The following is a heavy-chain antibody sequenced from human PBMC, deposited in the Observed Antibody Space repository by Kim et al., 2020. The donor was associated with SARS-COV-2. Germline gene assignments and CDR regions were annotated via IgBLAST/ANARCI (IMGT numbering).Heavy chain of an antibody. CDR2: N. J-gene: IGHJ6*02. Sequence: NEYAVSVKSLVTITPDTAKNQFSLQLTSVSPEDTAVYYCARRRSRGDTDVWGQGTTVTVTS. D-gene: IGHD3-9*01. CDR3: ARRRSRGDTDV. V-gene: IGHV6-1*01.